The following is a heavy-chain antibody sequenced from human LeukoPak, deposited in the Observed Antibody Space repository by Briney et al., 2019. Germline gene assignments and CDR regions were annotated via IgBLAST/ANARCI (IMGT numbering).Heavy chain of an antibody. Sequence: SEPLSLTCTVSGGSISSYYWSWIRQPPGKALEWFGYIYYSGSTNYNPSLKRRHTISVDTSKNQFAVELSSVTAADTAVYYCARVVYGSGSCVDYWGQGTLVTVSS. CDR2: IYYSGST. J-gene: IGHJ4*02. CDR1: GGSISSYY. CDR3: ARVVYGSGSCVDY. D-gene: IGHD3-10*01. V-gene: IGHV4-59*01.